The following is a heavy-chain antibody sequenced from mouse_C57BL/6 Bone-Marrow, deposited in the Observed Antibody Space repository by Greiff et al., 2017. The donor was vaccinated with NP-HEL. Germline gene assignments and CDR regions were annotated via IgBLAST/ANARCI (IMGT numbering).Heavy chain of an antibody. Sequence: QVQLQQPGAELVMPGASVKLSCKASGYTFTSYWMHWVKQRPGQGLEWIGEIDPSDSYTNYNQKFKGKSTLTVDKSSSTAYMQLSSLTSEDSAVYYCARGARIYYYGSTPVDYWGQGTTLTVSS. D-gene: IGHD1-1*01. CDR2: IDPSDSYT. J-gene: IGHJ2*01. CDR3: ARGARIYYYGSTPVDY. V-gene: IGHV1-69*01. CDR1: GYTFTSYW.